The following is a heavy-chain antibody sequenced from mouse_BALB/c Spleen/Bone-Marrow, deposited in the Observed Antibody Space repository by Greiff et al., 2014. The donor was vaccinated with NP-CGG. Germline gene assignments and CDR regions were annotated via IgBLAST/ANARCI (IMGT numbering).Heavy chain of an antibody. CDR2: IRNKPNGYTT. CDR3: ARNYTGYFDF. CDR1: GFTFTDYF. Sequence: EVQLQESGGGLVQPGGSLRLSCTTSGFTFTDYFMTWVSQPPGQALEWLGFIRNKPNGYTTEYNPSVKGRFTISRDNSQGILYLQMNTLRAEDSAIYYCARNYTGYFDFWGQGTTLTVSS. J-gene: IGHJ2*01. V-gene: IGHV7-3*02.